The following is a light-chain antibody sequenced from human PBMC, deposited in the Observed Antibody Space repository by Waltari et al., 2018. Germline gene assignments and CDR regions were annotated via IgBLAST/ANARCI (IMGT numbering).Light chain of an antibody. CDR2: TNN. Sequence: QSVLTQPPSASGTPGQRVTISCSWTRSHIETNTVNGYQQLPGTAPNLLIYTNNHRPSGVPDRFSGSKAGTSASLAISGLQSEDEADYYCAAWDDGLNGYVFGTGTKVTVL. V-gene: IGLV1-44*01. CDR1: RSHIETNT. J-gene: IGLJ1*01. CDR3: AAWDDGLNGYV.